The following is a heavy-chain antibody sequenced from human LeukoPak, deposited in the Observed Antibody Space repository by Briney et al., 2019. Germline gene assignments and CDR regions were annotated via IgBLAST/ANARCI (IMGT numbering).Heavy chain of an antibody. CDR3: AREAVEGIVVALDY. Sequence: GGSLRLSCAASGFTFTTYTMNWVRQAPGKGLEWVSSISSGSGHIYYADSMKGRFTISRDNAKSSLYLQMNSLRAEDTAVYYCAREAVEGIVVALDYWGQGTLVAVSS. V-gene: IGHV3-21*04. D-gene: IGHD2-21*01. CDR1: GFTFTTYT. J-gene: IGHJ4*02. CDR2: ISSGSGHI.